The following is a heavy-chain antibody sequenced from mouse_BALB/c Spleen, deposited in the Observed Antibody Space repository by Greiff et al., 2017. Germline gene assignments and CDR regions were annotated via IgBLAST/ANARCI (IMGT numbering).Heavy chain of an antibody. CDR3: ARDRDGYYDYYAMDY. D-gene: IGHD2-3*01. CDR1: GFSLTGYG. CDR2: IWGDGST. V-gene: IGHV2-6-7*01. J-gene: IGHJ4*01. Sequence: QVQLKESGPGLVAPSQSLSITCTVSGFSLTGYGVNWVRQPPGKGLEWLGMIWGDGSTDYNSALKSRLSISKDNSKSQVFLKMNSLQTDDTARYYCARDRDGYYDYYAMDYWGQGTSVTVSS.